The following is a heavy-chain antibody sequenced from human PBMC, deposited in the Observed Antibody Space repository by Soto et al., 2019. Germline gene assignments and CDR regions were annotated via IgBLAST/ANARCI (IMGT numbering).Heavy chain of an antibody. D-gene: IGHD5-18*01. CDR3: ARGTGDTAIVGAMDY. V-gene: IGHV1-18*01. Sequence: ASVKVSCKASGYTFTSYGISWLRPAPGQGLEWVGWISVYKGNTNYAQKLQGRVTMTTDTSTSTAYMELRSLRSDDTAVYYCARGTGDTAIVGAMDYWGQGTLVTVSS. CDR2: ISVYKGNT. J-gene: IGHJ4*02. CDR1: GYTFTSYG.